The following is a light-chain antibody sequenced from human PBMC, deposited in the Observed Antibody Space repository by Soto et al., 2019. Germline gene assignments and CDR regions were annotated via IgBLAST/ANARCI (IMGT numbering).Light chain of an antibody. V-gene: IGKV1-5*01. CDR1: QSISSW. J-gene: IGKJ1*01. Sequence: DIQMTQSPSTLSASVGDRVTITCRASQSISSWLAWYQQKPGKAPKLLIYDASSLESGVPSRFSGSGSGTEFTLTISSLQPDDFATYYCQQYNSRSREFGQGTKV. CDR3: QQYNSRSRE. CDR2: DAS.